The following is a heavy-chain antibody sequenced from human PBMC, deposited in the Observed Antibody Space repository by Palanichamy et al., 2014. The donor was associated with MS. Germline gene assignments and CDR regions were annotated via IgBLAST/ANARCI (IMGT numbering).Heavy chain of an antibody. V-gene: IGHV4-34*01. D-gene: IGHD2/OR15-2a*01. J-gene: IGHJ6*02. Sequence: QVQLQQWGAGLLKPSETLSLTCAVYGGSFSGYRWSWIRQPPGKGLEWIGEIDPSGSTKYNPKYNPSLKSRVTISVDMSKNQFSLKLSSVTAADTAVYYCGVLVNYYYNDMDVWGQGTTVTVSS. CDR2: IDPSGSTKYNP. CDR3: GVLVNYYYNDMDV. CDR1: GGSFSGYR.